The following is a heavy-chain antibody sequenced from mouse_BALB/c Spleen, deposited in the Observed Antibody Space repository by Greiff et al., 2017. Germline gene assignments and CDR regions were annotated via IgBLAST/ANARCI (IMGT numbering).Heavy chain of an antibody. V-gene: IGHV14-4*02. CDR1: GFNIKDYY. CDR3: NSLYYGSSYVDY. Sequence: EVQLQQSGAELVRSGASVKLSCTASGFNIKDYYMHWVKQRPEQGLEWIGWIDPENGDTEYAPKFQGKATMTADTSSNTAYLQLSSLTSEDTAVYYCNSLYYGSSYVDYWGQGTTLTVSS. J-gene: IGHJ2*01. CDR2: IDPENGDT. D-gene: IGHD1-1*01.